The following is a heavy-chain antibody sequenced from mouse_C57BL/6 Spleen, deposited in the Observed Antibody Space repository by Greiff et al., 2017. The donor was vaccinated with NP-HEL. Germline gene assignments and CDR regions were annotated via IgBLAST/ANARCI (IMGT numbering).Heavy chain of an antibody. CDR1: GFTFSSYA. V-gene: IGHV5-9-1*02. Sequence: EVNVVESGEGLVKPGGSLKLSCAASGFTFSSYAMSWVRQTPEKWLEWVAYISSGGDYIYYAATVKGRFTIPRDNARNTLYLQMSSLKSEDTAMYYCTRDRGGGYDFDYWGQGTTLTVSS. CDR2: ISSGGDYI. D-gene: IGHD2-2*01. CDR3: TRDRGGGYDFDY. J-gene: IGHJ2*01.